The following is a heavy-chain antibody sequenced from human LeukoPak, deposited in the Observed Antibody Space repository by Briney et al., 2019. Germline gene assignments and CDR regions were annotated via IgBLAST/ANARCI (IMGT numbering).Heavy chain of an antibody. Sequence: ASVKVSCKASGYTFTGYYMHWVRQAPGQGLEWMGWINPNSGGTNYAQKFQGWVTRTRDTSISTAYMELSRLRSDDTAVYYCARSNLTPLYYYYGMDVWGQGTTVTVSS. J-gene: IGHJ6*02. CDR2: INPNSGGT. V-gene: IGHV1-2*04. D-gene: IGHD3-9*01. CDR3: ARSNLTPLYYYYGMDV. CDR1: GYTFTGYY.